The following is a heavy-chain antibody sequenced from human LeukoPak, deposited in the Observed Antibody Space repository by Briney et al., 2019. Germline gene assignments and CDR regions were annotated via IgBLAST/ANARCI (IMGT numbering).Heavy chain of an antibody. CDR1: GGSISSYY. J-gene: IGHJ2*01. CDR2: INHSGST. Sequence: SETLSLTCTVSGGSISSYYWSWIRQPPGKGLEWIGEINHSGSTNYNPSLKSRVTISVDTSKNQFSLKLSSVTAADTAVYYCARGWDRKPTTSTREGYFDLWGRGTLVTVSS. V-gene: IGHV4-34*01. D-gene: IGHD1-26*01. CDR3: ARGWDRKPTTSTREGYFDL.